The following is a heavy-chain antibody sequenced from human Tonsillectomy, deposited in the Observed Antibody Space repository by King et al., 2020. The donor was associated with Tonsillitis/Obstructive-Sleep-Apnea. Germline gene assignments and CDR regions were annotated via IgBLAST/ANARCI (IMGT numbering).Heavy chain of an antibody. CDR1: GFVFSSYG. CDR2: IGFDENKK. J-gene: IGHJ4*02. D-gene: IGHD2-2*01. V-gene: IGHV3-33*01. Sequence: VQLVESGGGVVQPGRSLRLSCAASGFVFSSYGMHWVRQAPGKGLEWVAVIGFDENKKYYRDSVKGRFTISRDNSKKTLYLQMNSLRAEDTAVYYCAVGYCTSAKCDRIDYWGQGTLVTVSS. CDR3: AVGYCTSAKCDRIDY.